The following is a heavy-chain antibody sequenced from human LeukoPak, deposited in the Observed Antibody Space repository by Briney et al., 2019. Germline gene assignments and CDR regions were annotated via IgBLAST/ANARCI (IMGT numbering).Heavy chain of an antibody. CDR2: INPNSGGT. D-gene: IGHD3-22*01. CDR3: GRGLITMIVVVDV. CDR1: GYTFTGYY. Sequence: GASVKVSCKASGYTFTGYYMHWVRQAPGQGLEWMAWINPNSGGTNYAQKFQGRVTMTRDTSISTAYMELSRLRSDDTAVYYCGRGLITMIVVVDVWGQGTLVTVSS. V-gene: IGHV1-2*02. J-gene: IGHJ4*02.